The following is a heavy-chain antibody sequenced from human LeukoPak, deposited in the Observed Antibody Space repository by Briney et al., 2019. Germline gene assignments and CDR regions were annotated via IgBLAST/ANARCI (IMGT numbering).Heavy chain of an antibody. CDR3: ARTWSSGDLTFDY. CDR1: EFTFSSYS. Sequence: GGSLRLSCAASEFTFSSYSMKWVRQAPGKGVEWVSYITNSGNSKSYADSVKGRFTISRDNTKNSLYLQMNGLRTEDTAVYYCARTWSSGDLTFDYWGQGILVTVSS. CDR2: ITNSGNSK. D-gene: IGHD3-22*01. V-gene: IGHV3-48*01. J-gene: IGHJ4*02.